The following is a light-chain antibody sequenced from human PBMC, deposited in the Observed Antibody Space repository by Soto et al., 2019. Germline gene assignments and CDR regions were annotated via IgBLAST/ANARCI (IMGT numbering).Light chain of an antibody. V-gene: IGLV2-14*01. CDR2: EVR. CDR3: SSYTSGSTPYV. J-gene: IGLJ1*01. CDR1: SSDVGGYNY. Sequence: QSALTQPVSVSGSPGHSITISCTGTSSDVGGYNYVSWYQQHPGKAPKLMIYEVRNRPSGVSNRFSGSKSGNTASLTIYGLQAEDEADYYCSSYTSGSTPYVFGTGTKVTVL.